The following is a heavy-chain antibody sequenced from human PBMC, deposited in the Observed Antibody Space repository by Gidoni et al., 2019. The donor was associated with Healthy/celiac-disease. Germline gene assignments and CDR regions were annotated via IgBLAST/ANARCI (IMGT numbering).Heavy chain of an antibody. CDR2: ISWKSGSI. CDR3: AKDIGYCSSTSCSIYYYYGMDV. J-gene: IGHJ6*02. D-gene: IGHD2-2*03. V-gene: IGHV3-9*01. CDR1: GFTFDYYA. Sequence: DVQLVASGGGLVQPGRYLRLSCAASGFTFDYYAMPWVRQAPGKGLEWVSGISWKSGSIGYADSVKGRFTISRDNAKNSLYLQMNSLRAEDTALYYCAKDIGYCSSTSCSIYYYYGMDVWGQGTTVTVSS.